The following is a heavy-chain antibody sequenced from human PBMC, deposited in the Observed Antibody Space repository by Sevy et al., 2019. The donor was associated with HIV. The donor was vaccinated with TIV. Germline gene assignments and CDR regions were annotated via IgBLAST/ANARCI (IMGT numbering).Heavy chain of an antibody. Sequence: GESLRLSCAASGFTFSSYAMSWVRQAPGKGLEWVSAISGSGGSTYYADSVKGRFTISRDNSKNTLYLQMNSLRAEDTAVYYCAKLGRFLSTNWFDPWGQGTLVTVSS. D-gene: IGHD1-26*01. CDR3: AKLGRFLSTNWFDP. CDR1: GFTFSSYA. V-gene: IGHV3-23*01. CDR2: ISGSGGST. J-gene: IGHJ5*02.